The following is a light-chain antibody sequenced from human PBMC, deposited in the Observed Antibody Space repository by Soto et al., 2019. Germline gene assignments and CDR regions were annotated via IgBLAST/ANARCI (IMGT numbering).Light chain of an antibody. V-gene: IGKV1-39*01. CDR2: AAS. CDR1: QSISIF. J-gene: IGKJ1*01. CDR3: QESYRAPWT. Sequence: DIQMTQSPSSLSASVGDRVTITCRASQSISIFLNWYQHKPGKVPKLLIYAASSLQSGVPSRFSGSGSGTDFTLTITSLQPQDFATYYCQESYRAPWTFGQGTKVEV.